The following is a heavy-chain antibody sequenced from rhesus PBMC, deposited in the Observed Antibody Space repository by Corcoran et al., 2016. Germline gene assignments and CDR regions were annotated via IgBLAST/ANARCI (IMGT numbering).Heavy chain of an antibody. CDR2: ISHYHDEK. D-gene: IGHD1-26*01. CDR3: TRATGTYGLDS. CDR1: GYTFTSYY. Sequence: QVQLVQSGAEIKQPGASVKLSCKAYGYTFTSYYMHWVRQATGQGREWRTLISHYHDEKGYAQTFQSRLTITTDSSTRTSYMKLSSLRSEDTAVYYCTRATGTYGLDSWGQGVVVTVSS. J-gene: IGHJ6*01. V-gene: IGHV1-1*01.